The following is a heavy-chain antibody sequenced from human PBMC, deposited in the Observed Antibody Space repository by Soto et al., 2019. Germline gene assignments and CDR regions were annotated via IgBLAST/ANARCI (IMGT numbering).Heavy chain of an antibody. Sequence: GGSLRLSCAGSGFTFKNYPMSWVRQAPGKGLEWVSAIGAGGYTTYYADSVKGRFTISRDNSEGTVYIHMTNLRAEDTALYFCGYFDDATNYEYRDHGGLVSVSS. CDR3: GYFDDATNYEY. V-gene: IGHV3-23*01. J-gene: IGHJ4*01. CDR2: IGAGGYTT. D-gene: IGHD2-2*01. CDR1: GFTFKNYP.